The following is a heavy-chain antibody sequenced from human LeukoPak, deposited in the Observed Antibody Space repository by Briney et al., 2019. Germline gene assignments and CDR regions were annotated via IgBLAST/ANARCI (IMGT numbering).Heavy chain of an antibody. CDR1: GGSISSGGYS. CDR2: IYHSGST. D-gene: IGHD6-6*01. V-gene: IGHV4-30-2*01. CDR3: ARSIAARPGYFDY. J-gene: IGHJ4*02. Sequence: PSQTPSLTCAVSGGSISSGGYSWSWIRQPPGKGLEWIGYIYHSGSTYYNPSLKSRVTISVDRSKNQFSLKLSSVTAADTAVYYCARSIAARPGYFDYWGQGTLVTVSS.